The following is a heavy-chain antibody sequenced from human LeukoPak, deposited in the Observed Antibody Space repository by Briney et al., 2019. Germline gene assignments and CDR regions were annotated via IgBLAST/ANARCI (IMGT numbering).Heavy chain of an antibody. CDR2: ISSGGSTK. CDR3: ARHISGRFSVDY. Sequence: GGSLRLSCAASGFTFSDYYMSWIRQTPGGLGWVSYISSGGSTKDYADSVKGRFTISRDNTKNSLYLQMNSLRAEDTAVYYCARHISGRFSVDYWGQGTLVTVSS. J-gene: IGHJ4*02. CDR1: GFTFSDYY. V-gene: IGHV3-11*01. D-gene: IGHD1-26*01.